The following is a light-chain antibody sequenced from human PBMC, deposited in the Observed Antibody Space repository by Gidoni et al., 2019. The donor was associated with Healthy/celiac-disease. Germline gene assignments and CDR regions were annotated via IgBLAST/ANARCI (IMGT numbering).Light chain of an antibody. CDR2: AAS. CDR1: QGISNY. Sequence: DIQMTQSPSSLSASVGDRVTITCRASQGISNYLAWYQQKPGKVPKLLIYAASTLQSGVPSRFRGSGSGTDFTVTISSLKPEDVATYYCQKYNSAPRAVGQGTKVEIK. J-gene: IGKJ1*01. V-gene: IGKV1-27*01. CDR3: QKYNSAPRA.